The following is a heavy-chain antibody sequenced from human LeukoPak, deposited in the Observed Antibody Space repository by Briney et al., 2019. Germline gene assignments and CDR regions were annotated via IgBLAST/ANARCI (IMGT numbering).Heavy chain of an antibody. V-gene: IGHV4-59*12. CDR2: IYYSGST. CDR1: GGSISSYY. CDR3: ARDPGIAAAGS. D-gene: IGHD6-13*01. J-gene: IGHJ5*02. Sequence: KPSETLSLTCTVSGGSISSYYWSWIRQPPGKGLEWIGYIYYSGSTNYNPSLKSRVTISVDTSKNQFSLKLSSVTAADTAVYYCARDPGIAAAGSWGQGTLVTVSS.